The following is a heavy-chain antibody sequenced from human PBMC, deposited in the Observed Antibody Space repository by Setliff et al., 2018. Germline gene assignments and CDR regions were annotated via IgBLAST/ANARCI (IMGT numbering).Heavy chain of an antibody. CDR3: ARLSGFQYIDV. Sequence: LSLTCTVSGGLTSRHYWSWIRQPPGKGLEWIGYINYSGSTNYNPSLKSRVTISVDTSKNQFSLKLSSVTAADTAVYYCARLSGFQYIDVWGKGTTVTVSS. V-gene: IGHV4-59*08. J-gene: IGHJ6*03. CDR2: INYSGST. D-gene: IGHD3-3*01. CDR1: GGLTSRHY.